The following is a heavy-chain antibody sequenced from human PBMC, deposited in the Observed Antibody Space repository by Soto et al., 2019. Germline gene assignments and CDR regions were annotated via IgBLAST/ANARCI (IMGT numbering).Heavy chain of an antibody. CDR2: INPNSGGT. D-gene: IGHD1-7*01. J-gene: IGHJ6*02. CDR1: GYTFTGYY. Sequence: GASVKVSCKASGYTFTGYYMHWVRQAPGQGLEWMGWINPNSGGTNYAQKFQGWVTMTRDTSISTAYMELSRLRSDDTAVYYCARGWGNWNYGYYYYGMDVWGQGTTVTVSS. CDR3: ARGWGNWNYGYYYYGMDV. V-gene: IGHV1-2*04.